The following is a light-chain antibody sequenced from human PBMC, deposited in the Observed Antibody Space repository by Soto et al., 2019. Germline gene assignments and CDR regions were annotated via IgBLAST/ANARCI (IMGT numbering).Light chain of an antibody. CDR1: QSVYNN. CDR2: GAS. J-gene: IGKJ4*01. CDR3: QQFSSYPLT. Sequence: EIVMTQSPATLSVSPGERATLSCRASQSVYNNLAWYQQKPGQAPRLLIYGASTRATGIPARFSGSGSGTEFTLTISSLQSEDFAVYYCQQFSSYPLTFGGGTKVDIK. V-gene: IGKV3-15*01.